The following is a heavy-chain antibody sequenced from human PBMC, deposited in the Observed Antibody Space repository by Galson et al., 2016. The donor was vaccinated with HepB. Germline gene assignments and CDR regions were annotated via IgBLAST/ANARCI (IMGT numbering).Heavy chain of an antibody. Sequence: SETLSLTCTVSGGSINSYYWNWIRQSPGTGLEWVGYLYYSGATNYNPSLQSRVTISRDTSKQQFSLRLTSVTAADTAVYYCAGGDTGGLDYWGQGTLATVSS. J-gene: IGHJ4*02. CDR1: GGSINSYY. CDR3: AGGDTGGLDY. V-gene: IGHV4-59*01. CDR2: LYYSGAT. D-gene: IGHD2-8*02.